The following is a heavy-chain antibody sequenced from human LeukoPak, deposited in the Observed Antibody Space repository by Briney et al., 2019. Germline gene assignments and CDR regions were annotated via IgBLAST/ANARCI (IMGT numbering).Heavy chain of an antibody. V-gene: IGHV4-31*03. Sequence: SETLSLTCTVSGGSVSSGGHYCRWIRQHPGKGLEWIGYIYYSGSTSYHPSLKSRITIPVDTSKNQFSLKLSSGTPADTAVYYCANSAGVVLVPAAITSWGQGTLVTVSP. D-gene: IGHD2-2*01. CDR1: GGSVSSGGHY. CDR3: ANSAGVVLVPAAITS. CDR2: IYYSGST. J-gene: IGHJ5*02.